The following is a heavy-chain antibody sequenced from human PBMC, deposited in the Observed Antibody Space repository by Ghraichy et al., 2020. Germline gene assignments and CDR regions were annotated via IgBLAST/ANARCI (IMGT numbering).Heavy chain of an antibody. CDR3: ARDNYGHFDC. D-gene: IGHD3-10*01. CDR2: ISSGGDTI. CDR1: GFTFSSYE. V-gene: IGHV3-48*03. Sequence: GGSLRLSCAASGFTFSSYEMNWLRQAPGKGLEWVSYISSGGDTIYYADSVKDRFTVSRDNAKNSLYLQMDSLRADDTAVYYCARDNYGHFDCWGQGTLVAVSS. J-gene: IGHJ4*02.